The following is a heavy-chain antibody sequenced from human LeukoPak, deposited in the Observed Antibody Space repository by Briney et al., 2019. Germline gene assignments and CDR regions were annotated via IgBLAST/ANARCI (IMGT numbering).Heavy chain of an antibody. J-gene: IGHJ6*03. V-gene: IGHV4-59*01. D-gene: IGHD3-3*01. CDR2: IYYSGGT. CDR3: ARDRFLEGVYTGGVGYSYYYMDV. CDR1: GGSISRYY. Sequence: SETLSLSCTVSGGSISRYYWSWIRQPPGKGLEWIGYIYYSGGTNYNPYPKSRVAMSVDTSKHQFSRKLSSVTAADTAVYCCARDRFLEGVYTGGVGYSYYYMDVWGKGTTVTVSS.